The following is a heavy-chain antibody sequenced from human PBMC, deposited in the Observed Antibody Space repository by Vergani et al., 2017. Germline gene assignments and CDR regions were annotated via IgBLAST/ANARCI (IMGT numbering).Heavy chain of an antibody. Sequence: EVQMVESGGGLVKPGGSLRLSCVASGFTFSHYSMNWVRQAPGKGLEWVSSISGNNDDVYYADSVKGRFTISRDNAKNSLYLDMSSLRAEDTAVYYCARDHYDILTGYYRPDYWGKGTRVTVSS. CDR1: GFTFSHYS. J-gene: IGHJ4*02. CDR2: ISGNNDDV. D-gene: IGHD3-9*01. CDR3: ARDHYDILTGYYRPDY. V-gene: IGHV3-21*01.